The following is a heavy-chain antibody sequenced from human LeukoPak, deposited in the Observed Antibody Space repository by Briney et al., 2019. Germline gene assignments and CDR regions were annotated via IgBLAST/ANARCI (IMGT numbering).Heavy chain of an antibody. CDR1: GFTFSSYG. D-gene: IGHD6-19*01. V-gene: IGHV3-30*02. CDR2: IRYDGSNK. J-gene: IGHJ2*01. Sequence: GGSLRLSCAASGFTFSSYGMHWVRQAPGKGLEWVAFIRYDGSNKYYADSVKGRFTISRDNSKNTLYLQMNSLRAEDTAVYYCAKAPGIAVAGTLGYFDLWGRGTLVTVSS. CDR3: AKAPGIAVAGTLGYFDL.